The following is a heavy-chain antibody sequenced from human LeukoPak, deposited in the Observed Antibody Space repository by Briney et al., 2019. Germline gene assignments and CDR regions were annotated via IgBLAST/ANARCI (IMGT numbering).Heavy chain of an antibody. Sequence: GGSLRLSCAASGFTFSSYWMSWVRQAPGKGLEWVANIKQDGSEKYYVDSVKGRFTISRDNAKNSLYLQMNSLRGEDTAVYYCAKREDRGSHRAFDIWGQGTMVTVSS. J-gene: IGHJ3*02. V-gene: IGHV3-7*02. CDR2: IKQDGSEK. D-gene: IGHD1-26*01. CDR3: AKREDRGSHRAFDI. CDR1: GFTFSSYW.